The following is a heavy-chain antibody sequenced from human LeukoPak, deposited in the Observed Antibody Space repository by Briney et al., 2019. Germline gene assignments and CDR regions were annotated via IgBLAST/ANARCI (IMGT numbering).Heavy chain of an antibody. V-gene: IGHV1-2*02. Sequence: ASVKVSCKASGYTFTGYYLHWVRQAPGQGLEWMGWINPNSAVTRYAQKFQGRVTMTRDTSITTAYMEVSRLGSDDTAVYYCTRGQWNYPHSPLDKWGQGTLVTVSS. D-gene: IGHD3-16*02. CDR1: GYTFTGYY. CDR3: TRGQWNYPHSPLDK. CDR2: INPNSAVT. J-gene: IGHJ4*02.